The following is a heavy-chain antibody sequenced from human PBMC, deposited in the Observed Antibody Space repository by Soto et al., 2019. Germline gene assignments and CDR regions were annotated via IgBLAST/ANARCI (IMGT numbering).Heavy chain of an antibody. CDR3: ARTFDIYGMDV. V-gene: IGHV4-38-2*01. D-gene: IGHD3-9*01. Sequence: SETLSLTCAVSGYSIGSGYYWAWIRQSPGKGLEWIGSIYHAGRVYYNPSLNGRVALSMDTSKNHFSLKLTSVTAADTAVYYCARTFDIYGMDVWGQGTTVTVSS. J-gene: IGHJ6*02. CDR2: IYHAGRV. CDR1: GYSIGSGYY.